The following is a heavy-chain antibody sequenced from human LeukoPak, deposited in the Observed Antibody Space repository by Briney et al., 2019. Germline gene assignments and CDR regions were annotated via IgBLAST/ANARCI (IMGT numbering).Heavy chain of an antibody. D-gene: IGHD4-17*01. CDR1: GGSFSGYY. J-gene: IGHJ4*02. Sequence: SETLSLTCAVSGGSFSGYYWTWIRQPPGKGLEWIGEINHSGSANYNPSLMSRITISLDTSKNHFSLNLSSVTAADTAVYYCARGQGTVTTHWGQGTLVTVSS. V-gene: IGHV4-34*01. CDR2: INHSGSA. CDR3: ARGQGTVTTH.